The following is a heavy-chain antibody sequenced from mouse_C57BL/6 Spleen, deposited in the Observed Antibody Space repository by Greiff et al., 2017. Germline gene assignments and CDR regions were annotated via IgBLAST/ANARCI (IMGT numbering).Heavy chain of an antibody. CDR3: ARGFDSYYDWYFDV. D-gene: IGHD2-3*01. V-gene: IGHV5-16*01. CDR1: GFTFSDYY. J-gene: IGHJ1*03. CDR2: INYDGSST. Sequence: EVMLVESEGGLVQPGSSMKLSCTASGFTFSDYYMAWVRQVPEKGLEWVANINYDGSSTYYLDSLKSRFIISRDNAKNILYLQMSSLKSADTATYYGARGFDSYYDWYFDVWGTGTTVTVSS.